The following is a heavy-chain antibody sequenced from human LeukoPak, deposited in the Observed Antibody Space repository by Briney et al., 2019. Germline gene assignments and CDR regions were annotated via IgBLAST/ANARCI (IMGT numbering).Heavy chain of an antibody. Sequence: SETPSLTCSVSGGSISDSIVSHYWSWIRQPPGKGLEWIGYIYFNGRTNYSPSLKSRATLSVDTSKNQYSMKLISVTAADTAVYYCARTARSRDWFDPWGQGSLVTVSS. J-gene: IGHJ5*02. V-gene: IGHV4-61*01. D-gene: IGHD2-21*02. CDR3: ARTARSRDWFDP. CDR2: IYFNGRT. CDR1: GGSISDSIVSHY.